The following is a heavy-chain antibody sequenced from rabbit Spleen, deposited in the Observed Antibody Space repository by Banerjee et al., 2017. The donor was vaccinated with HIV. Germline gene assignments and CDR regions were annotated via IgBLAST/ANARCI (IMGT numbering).Heavy chain of an antibody. J-gene: IGHJ6*01. D-gene: IGHD8-1*01. CDR3: ARDTGSSFSSYGMDL. CDR1: GFSFSSSYY. Sequence: QQLVESGGGLVKPGASLTLTCTASGFSFSSSYYMCWVRQAPGKGLEWIACIASSTTYASWAKGRFTVSKTSSTTVTLQVTSLTAADTATYFCARDTGSSFSSYGMDLWGPGTLVTVS. V-gene: IGHV1S40*01. CDR2: IASST.